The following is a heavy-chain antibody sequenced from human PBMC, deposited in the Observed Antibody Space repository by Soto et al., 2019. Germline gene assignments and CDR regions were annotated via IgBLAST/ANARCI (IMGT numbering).Heavy chain of an antibody. CDR1: GFTFSSYS. V-gene: IGHV3-48*01. CDR2: ISSSSSTI. J-gene: IGHJ4*02. CDR3: ARAQWLVPVPFDY. Sequence: GGSLRLSCAASGFTFSSYSMNWVRQAPGKGLEWVSYISSSSSTIYYADSVKGRFTISRDNAKNSLYLQMNSLRAEDTAVYYCARAQWLVPVPFDYWGQGTLVTVSS. D-gene: IGHD6-19*01.